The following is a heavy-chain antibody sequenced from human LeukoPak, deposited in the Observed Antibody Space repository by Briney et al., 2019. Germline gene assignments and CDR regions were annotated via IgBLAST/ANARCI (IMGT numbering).Heavy chain of an antibody. Sequence: GRSLRLSCAASGFTFDDYAMHWVRQAPGKGLEWVSGISWNSGSIGYADSVKGRFTISRDNAKNSLYLQMNSRRAEDTALYYCAKGVYSSGWYLFDYWGQGTLVTVSS. CDR1: GFTFDDYA. CDR3: AKGVYSSGWYLFDY. V-gene: IGHV3-9*01. CDR2: ISWNSGSI. D-gene: IGHD6-19*01. J-gene: IGHJ4*02.